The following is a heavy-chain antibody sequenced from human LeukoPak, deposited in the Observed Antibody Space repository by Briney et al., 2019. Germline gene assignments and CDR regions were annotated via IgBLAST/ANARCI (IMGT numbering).Heavy chain of an antibody. Sequence: PSETLSLTCAVYGGSFSGYYWSWIRQPPGKGLEWIGEINHSGSTNYNPSLKSRVTISVDTSKNQFSLKLSSVTAADTAVYYCARSQYSYGYLVKFDYWGQGTLVTVSS. CDR3: ARSQYSYGYLVKFDY. V-gene: IGHV4-34*01. D-gene: IGHD5-18*01. CDR1: GGSFSGYY. CDR2: INHSGST. J-gene: IGHJ4*02.